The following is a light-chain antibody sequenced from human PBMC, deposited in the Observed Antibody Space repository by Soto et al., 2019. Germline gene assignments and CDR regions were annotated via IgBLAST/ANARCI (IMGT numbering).Light chain of an antibody. Sequence: QSALTQPRSVSGSPGQSVTISCTGTSSDVGVYSFVSWYQQQPGKAPKLMIYDVSQRPSGVPDRFSCSRSGNTASLTISGLQAVDEAEYYCCSYAATSVIFGGGTKLTVL. CDR1: SSDVGVYSF. V-gene: IGLV2-11*01. CDR2: DVS. CDR3: CSYAATSVI. J-gene: IGLJ2*01.